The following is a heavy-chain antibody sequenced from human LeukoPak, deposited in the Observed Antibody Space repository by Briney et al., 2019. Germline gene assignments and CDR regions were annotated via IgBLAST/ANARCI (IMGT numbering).Heavy chain of an antibody. V-gene: IGHV4-34*01. D-gene: IGHD6-19*01. CDR1: GGSFSGYY. CDR3: ARGRAVAGKKYYFDY. CDR2: INHSGST. Sequence: SETLSLTCAVYGGSFSGYYWSWIRQPPGKGLEWIGEINHSGSTNYNPPLKSRVTISVDTSKNQFSLKLSSVTAADTAVYYCARGRAVAGKKYYFDYWGQGTLVTVSS. J-gene: IGHJ4*02.